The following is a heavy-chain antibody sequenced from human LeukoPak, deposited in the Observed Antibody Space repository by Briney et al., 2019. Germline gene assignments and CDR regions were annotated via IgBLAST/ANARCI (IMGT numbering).Heavy chain of an antibody. V-gene: IGHV4-59*01. CDR2: IYYSGST. Sequence: SETLSLTCTVAGGSISSYYWSWIRQPPGKGLEWLGYIYYSGSTNYNPSLKSRVTISVDTSKNQFSLKLSSVTAADTAVYYCARGHSIEPYYYYYYMDVWGKGTTVTVSS. CDR1: GGSISSYY. D-gene: IGHD4-11*01. CDR3: ARGHSIEPYYYYYYMDV. J-gene: IGHJ6*03.